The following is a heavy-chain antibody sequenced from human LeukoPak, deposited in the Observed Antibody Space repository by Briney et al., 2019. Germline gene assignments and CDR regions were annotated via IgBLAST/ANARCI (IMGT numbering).Heavy chain of an antibody. CDR3: TTDYALSYYGSGSYYR. CDR1: GFTFSNAW. V-gene: IGHV3-15*07. D-gene: IGHD3-10*01. J-gene: IGHJ4*02. CDR2: IKSKTDGGTT. Sequence: GGSLRLSCAASGFTFSNAWMNWVRQASGKGLEWVGRIKSKTDGGTTDYAAPVKGRFTISRDDSKNTLYLQMNSLKTEDTAVYYCTTDYALSYYGSGSYYRWGQGTLVTVSS.